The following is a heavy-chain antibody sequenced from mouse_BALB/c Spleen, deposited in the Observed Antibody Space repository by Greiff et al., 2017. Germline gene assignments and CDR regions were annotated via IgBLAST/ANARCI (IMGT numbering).Heavy chain of an antibody. D-gene: IGHD2-4*01. CDR2: INPGSGGT. CDR3: ARAYYDHAWFAY. CDR1: GYAFTNYL. J-gene: IGHJ3*01. Sequence: QVQLKESGAELVRPGTSVKVSCKASGYAFTNYLIEWVKQRPGQGLEWIGVINPGSGGTNYNEKFKGKATLTADKSSSTAYMQLSSLTSDDSAVYFCARAYYDHAWFAYWGQGTLVTVSA. V-gene: IGHV1-54*03.